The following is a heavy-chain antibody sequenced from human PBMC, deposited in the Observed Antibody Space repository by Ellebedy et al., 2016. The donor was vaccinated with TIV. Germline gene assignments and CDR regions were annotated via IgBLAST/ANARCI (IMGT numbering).Heavy chain of an antibody. J-gene: IGHJ6*02. Sequence: GESLKISXAASGFTFSSYAMSWVRQAPGKGLEWVSAISGSGGSTYYADSVKGRFTISRDNSKNTLYLQMNSLRAEDTAVYYCAKSGDYVYYYYYGMDVWGQGTLVTVSS. CDR2: ISGSGGST. D-gene: IGHD4-17*01. CDR1: GFTFSSYA. CDR3: AKSGDYVYYYYYGMDV. V-gene: IGHV3-23*01.